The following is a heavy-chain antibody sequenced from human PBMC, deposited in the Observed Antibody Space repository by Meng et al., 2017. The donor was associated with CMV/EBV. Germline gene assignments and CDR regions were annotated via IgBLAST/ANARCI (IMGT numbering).Heavy chain of an antibody. CDR2: IYYSGST. CDR3: ARDSHFDKDAFDI. V-gene: IGHV4-30-4*08. D-gene: IGHD3-9*01. Sequence: SETLSLTCTVSGGSISSGDYYWSWIRQPPGTGLEWIGYIYYSGSTYYNPSLKSRITMSVDPSKNQFSLKLSSVTAADTAVYYCARDSHFDKDAFDIWGQGTMVTVSS. CDR1: GGSISSGDYY. J-gene: IGHJ3*02.